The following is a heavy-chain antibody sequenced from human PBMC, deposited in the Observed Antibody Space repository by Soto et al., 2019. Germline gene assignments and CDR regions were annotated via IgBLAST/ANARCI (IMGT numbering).Heavy chain of an antibody. CDR1: GYTFTDNY. CDR3: ARDSAFAI. V-gene: IGHV1-2*04. Sequence: ASVKVSCKASGYTFTDNYMHWVRQAPGQGLEWMGWINPNSGATNYAQKFQGWVTMTRDTSISTAYMELSRLRSDDTAVYYCARDSAFAIWGQGTMVTVSS. CDR2: INPNSGAT. J-gene: IGHJ3*02.